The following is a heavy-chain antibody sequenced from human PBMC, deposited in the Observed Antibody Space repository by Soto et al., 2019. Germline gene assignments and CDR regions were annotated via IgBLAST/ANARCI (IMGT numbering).Heavy chain of an antibody. V-gene: IGHV3-30-3*01. CDR3: ARVAEASTYPYYYYGMDV. Sequence: PGGSLRLSCAASGFTFSSYAMHWVRQAPGKGLEWVAVISYDGSNKYYADSVKGRFTISRDNSKNTLYLQMNSLRAEDTAVYYCARVAEASTYPYYYYGMDVWGQGTTVTVSS. J-gene: IGHJ6*02. CDR2: ISYDGSNK. CDR1: GFTFSSYA. D-gene: IGHD6-19*01.